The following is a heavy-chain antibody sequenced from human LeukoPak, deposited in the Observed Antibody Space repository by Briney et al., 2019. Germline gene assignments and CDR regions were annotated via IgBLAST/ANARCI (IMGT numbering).Heavy chain of an antibody. D-gene: IGHD6-6*01. V-gene: IGHV4-59*11. CDR1: GGSISSHY. Sequence: SETLSLTCTVSGGSISSHYWSWIRQPPGKGLEWIGYIYYSGSTNYNPSLKSRVTISVDTSKNQFSLKLSSVTAADTAVYYCARSRHMAARDWFDPWGQGTLVTVSS. CDR3: ARSRHMAARDWFDP. CDR2: IYYSGST. J-gene: IGHJ5*02.